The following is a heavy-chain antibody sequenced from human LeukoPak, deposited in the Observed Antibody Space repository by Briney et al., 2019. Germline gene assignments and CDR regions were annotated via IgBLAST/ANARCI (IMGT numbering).Heavy chain of an antibody. V-gene: IGHV4-34*01. CDR3: ARVGRYCSSTSCYYNMDV. CDR1: GGSFSGYY. J-gene: IGHJ6*02. D-gene: IGHD2-2*01. Sequence: PSETLSLTRAVYGGSFSGYYWGWIRQPPGKGLEWIGEINHSGSTNYNPSLKSRVTISVDTSKNQFSLKLSSVTAADTAVYYCARVGRYCSSTSCYYNMDVWGQGTTVTVSS. CDR2: INHSGST.